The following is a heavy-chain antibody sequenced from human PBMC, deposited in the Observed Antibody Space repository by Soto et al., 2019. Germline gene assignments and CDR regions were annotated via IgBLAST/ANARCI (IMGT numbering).Heavy chain of an antibody. CDR3: AKGSTGKWLEIYYFDY. Sequence: GGSLRLSCAASGFTFSSYAMSWVRQAPGKGLEWVSAISGSGGSTYYADSVKGRFTISRDNSKNTLYLQMNSLRAEDTAVYYCAKGSTGKWLEIYYFDYWGQGTLVTVSS. D-gene: IGHD6-19*01. J-gene: IGHJ4*02. CDR2: ISGSGGST. V-gene: IGHV3-23*01. CDR1: GFTFSSYA.